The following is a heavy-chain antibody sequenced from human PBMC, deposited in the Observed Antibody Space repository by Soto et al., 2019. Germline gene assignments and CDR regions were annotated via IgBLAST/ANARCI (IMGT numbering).Heavy chain of an antibody. CDR2: IVVGSGIT. V-gene: IGHV1-58*01. Sequence: VKVSCKTSGFTFTNSAVQWVRQARGQRLEWIGWIVVGSGITKYVQSLQDRITITRDTSTGTAYMELSSLRSEDTAVYYCAAEIYSGGNCCHFDYWGQGTPVTVSS. J-gene: IGHJ4*02. CDR1: GFTFTNSA. D-gene: IGHD2-21*01. CDR3: AAEIYSGGNCCHFDY.